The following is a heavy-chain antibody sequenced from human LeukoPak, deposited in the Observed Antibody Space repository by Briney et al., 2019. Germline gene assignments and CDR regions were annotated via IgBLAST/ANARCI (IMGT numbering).Heavy chain of an antibody. Sequence: GGSLRLSCAASRFIVSNNFMSWVRQAPGKGLEWVSVLYSAGSTFYVGSVKGRFTISRDNSKNMLFLQMNSLRVEDTAIYYCAGSPWDGIRGVGLDYLDYWGRGTLVTVSS. D-gene: IGHD1-26*01. V-gene: IGHV3-53*01. CDR3: AGSPWDGIRGVGLDYLDY. CDR1: RFIVSNNF. CDR2: LYSAGST. J-gene: IGHJ4*02.